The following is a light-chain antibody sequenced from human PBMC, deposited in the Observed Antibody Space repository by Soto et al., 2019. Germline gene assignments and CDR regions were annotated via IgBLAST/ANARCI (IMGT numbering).Light chain of an antibody. CDR3: QQYGSSPLIT. Sequence: EIVLAQSPCTPSLSPGERATLSSRASQSVSSSYLAWYQQKPGQAPRLLIYGASSRATGIPDRFSGSGSGTDFTLTISRLEPEDFAVYYCQQYGSSPLITFGQGTRLEIK. V-gene: IGKV3-20*01. J-gene: IGKJ5*01. CDR2: GAS. CDR1: QSVSSSY.